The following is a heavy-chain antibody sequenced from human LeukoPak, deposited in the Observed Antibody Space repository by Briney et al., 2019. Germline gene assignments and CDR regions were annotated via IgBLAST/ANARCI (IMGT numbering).Heavy chain of an antibody. CDR2: IRGSGGST. Sequence: QPGGSLRLSCAASGFTFTSYAMSWVRQAPGKGLEWVSAIRGSGGSTNYADSVRGRFTISRDNSKNTLHLQMNSLRAEDTAVYYCAKVLGYGDSSYWYFDLWGRGTLVTVSS. D-gene: IGHD3-22*01. J-gene: IGHJ2*01. CDR3: AKVLGYGDSSYWYFDL. V-gene: IGHV3-23*01. CDR1: GFTFTSYA.